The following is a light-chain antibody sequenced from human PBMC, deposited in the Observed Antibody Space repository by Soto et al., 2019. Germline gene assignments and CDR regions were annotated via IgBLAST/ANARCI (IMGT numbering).Light chain of an antibody. V-gene: IGKV3-15*01. CDR2: GAS. CDR3: QQYNNWPPWT. Sequence: EIVMTQSPATLSVSPGERAILSCRASQSVSNNLAWYQQRPGQAPRLLIYGASTRATGIPARFSGSGSGTEFTLTISSLQSEDFAVYYCQQYNNWPPWTFGQGTKVEVK. CDR1: QSVSNN. J-gene: IGKJ1*01.